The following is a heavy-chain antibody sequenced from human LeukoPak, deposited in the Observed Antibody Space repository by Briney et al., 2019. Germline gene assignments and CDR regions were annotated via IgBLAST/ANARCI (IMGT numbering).Heavy chain of an antibody. Sequence: SGGSLRLSCAASGFTFSSYSMNWVRQAPGKGLEWVSSISSSSSYIYYADSVKGRFTISRDNAKNSLYLQMNSLRAEDTAVCYCARDGPDYYDSSGYYDRSDRTNGMDVWGQGTTVTVSS. CDR3: ARDGPDYYDSSGYYDRSDRTNGMDV. J-gene: IGHJ6*02. D-gene: IGHD3-22*01. CDR2: ISSSSSYI. CDR1: GFTFSSYS. V-gene: IGHV3-21*01.